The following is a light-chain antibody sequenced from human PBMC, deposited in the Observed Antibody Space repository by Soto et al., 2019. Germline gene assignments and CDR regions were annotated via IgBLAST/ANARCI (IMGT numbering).Light chain of an antibody. CDR3: QQRSNWPLLT. J-gene: IGKJ4*01. CDR1: QSVRSY. V-gene: IGKV3-11*01. CDR2: DAS. Sequence: EIVLTQSPATLSLSPGERATLSCRASQSVRSYLAWYQQNPGQAPRLLIYDASNRATGIPARFSGSGSGTEFTLTISSLVPEDFAVYYCQQRSNWPLLTFGGGTKVEIK.